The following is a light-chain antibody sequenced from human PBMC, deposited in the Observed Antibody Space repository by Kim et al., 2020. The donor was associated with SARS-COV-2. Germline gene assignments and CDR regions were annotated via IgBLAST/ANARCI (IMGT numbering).Light chain of an antibody. V-gene: IGLV3-21*04. CDR1: SVGSKS. J-gene: IGLJ3*02. Sequence: APGKTARITCGGNSVGSKSVHWYRQKPGQAHVLVIHYDRDRPSGIRERFSGSNSGNTATLTISRVEAGDEADYYCQVWDSSSDHRVFGGGTKLTVL. CDR3: QVWDSSSDHRV. CDR2: YDR.